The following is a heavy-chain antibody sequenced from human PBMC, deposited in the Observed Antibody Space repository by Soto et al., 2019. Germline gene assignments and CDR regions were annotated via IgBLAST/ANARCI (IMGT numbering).Heavy chain of an antibody. CDR2: IYHSGTA. V-gene: IGHV4-4*02. Sequence: QVQLQESGPGLVKPSGTLSLTCAVSGGSISSSNWWSWVRQPPGKGLEWIGEIYHSGTANYNPSLKSRVTISMDKSNNQISLDLSSVTAEDSAVYFCARHIAVTGTRGFDYWGQGTLVTVSS. J-gene: IGHJ4*02. CDR3: ARHIAVTGTRGFDY. CDR1: GGSISSSNW. D-gene: IGHD6-19*01.